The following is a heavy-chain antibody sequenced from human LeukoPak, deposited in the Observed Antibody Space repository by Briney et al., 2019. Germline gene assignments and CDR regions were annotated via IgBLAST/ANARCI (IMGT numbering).Heavy chain of an antibody. Sequence: GRSLRLACAVSVLTFTSYSMDWVRPAPVKGLEWVSCISTIISHTYYADSVKGRSTISRDKAKKSLYLQMNSLRAEDTAVYYCARDRSGDDDFWSGYYTTYFDPWGEGTLVTVSS. CDR2: ISTIISHT. D-gene: IGHD3-3*01. V-gene: IGHV3-21*05. J-gene: IGHJ5*02. CDR1: VLTFTSYS. CDR3: ARDRSGDDDFWSGYYTTYFDP.